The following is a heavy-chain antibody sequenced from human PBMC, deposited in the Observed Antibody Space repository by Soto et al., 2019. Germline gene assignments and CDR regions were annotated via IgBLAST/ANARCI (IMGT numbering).Heavy chain of an antibody. CDR2: ISYDGSNK. D-gene: IGHD6-19*01. J-gene: IGHJ4*02. CDR1: GFTFSSYA. Sequence: SLRLSCAASGFTFSSYAMHWVRQAPGKGLEWVAVISYDGSNKYYADSVKGRFTISRDNSKNTLYLQMNSLRAEDTAVYYCAIKAVAGPFDYWGQGTLVTVSS. CDR3: AIKAVAGPFDY. V-gene: IGHV3-30-3*01.